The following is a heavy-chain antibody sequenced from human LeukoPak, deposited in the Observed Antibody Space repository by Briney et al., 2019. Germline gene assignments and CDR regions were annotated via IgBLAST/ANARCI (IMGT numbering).Heavy chain of an antibody. Sequence: ASVRVSCKASGYTFTNYHIAWVRQAPGQGLEWMGWVSTNDGNTVYAQRLQGRVTMTTDTSTSVAYMELRSLTSDDTAVYYCTRAPPGMTMMTDYWGQGALVTVSS. CDR1: GYTFTNYH. CDR3: TRAPPGMTMMTDY. CDR2: VSTNDGNT. D-gene: IGHD3-22*01. V-gene: IGHV1-18*01. J-gene: IGHJ4*02.